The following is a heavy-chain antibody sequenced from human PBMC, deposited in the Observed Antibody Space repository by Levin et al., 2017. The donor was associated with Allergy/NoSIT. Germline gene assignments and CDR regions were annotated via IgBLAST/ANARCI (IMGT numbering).Heavy chain of an antibody. CDR2: VCYSGST. D-gene: IGHD3-10*01. CDR1: GGSVFSGSYY. CDR3: ARGLIITQGGSNYYYGVDG. J-gene: IGHJ6*02. Sequence: PGGSLRLSCTVSGGSVFSGSYYWSWIRQPPGTGLEYIGYVCYSGSTNYNPSLKSRVTISMDTSKNQLSLKLSSVSAADTAVYYCARGLIITQGGSNYYYGVDGWGQGTPVTVSS. V-gene: IGHV4-61*01.